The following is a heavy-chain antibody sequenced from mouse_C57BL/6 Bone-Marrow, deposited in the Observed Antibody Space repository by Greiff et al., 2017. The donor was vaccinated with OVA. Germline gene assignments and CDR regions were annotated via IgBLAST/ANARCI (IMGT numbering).Heavy chain of an antibody. Sequence: VQLQQSGAELVRPGASVKLSCTASGFNIKDDYMHWVKQRPEQGLEWIGWIDPENGDTEYASKFQGKGTITADTSSNTAYLQLSSLTSEDTAVYYCTTTGTGYFDVWGTGTTVTVSS. CDR2: IDPENGDT. CDR3: TTTGTGYFDV. D-gene: IGHD4-1*01. J-gene: IGHJ1*03. V-gene: IGHV14-4*01. CDR1: GFNIKDDY.